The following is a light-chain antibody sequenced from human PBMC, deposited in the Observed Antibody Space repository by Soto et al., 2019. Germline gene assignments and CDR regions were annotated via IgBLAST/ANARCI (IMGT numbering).Light chain of an antibody. V-gene: IGKV3-15*01. J-gene: IGKJ1*01. CDR2: GAS. CDR3: QQYNNFPWT. CDR1: QSISDT. Sequence: ETVMTQSTATLSVSPGGTATLSCRASQSISDTLAWYQQKPGQAPSLLIHGASTRSTGFPDRFSGSGSGTDFSLTISSLQSEDFAIYYCQQYNNFPWTVGQGTEVDIK.